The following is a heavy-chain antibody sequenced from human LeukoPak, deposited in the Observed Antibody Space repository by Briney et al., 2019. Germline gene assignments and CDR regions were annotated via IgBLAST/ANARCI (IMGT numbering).Heavy chain of an antibody. J-gene: IGHJ6*02. CDR2: TYYRSKWYN. V-gene: IGHV6-1*01. CDR3: ARGGYYQSTRYYYYGMDV. D-gene: IGHD3-22*01. CDR1: GDSVSSNSAA. Sequence: SQTLSLTCAISGDSVSSNSAAWNWIRHSPSRGLEWLGRTYYRSKWYNDYAVSVKSRITINPDTSKTQFSLQLNSVTPEDTAVYYCARGGYYQSTRYYYYGMDVWGQGTTVTVSS.